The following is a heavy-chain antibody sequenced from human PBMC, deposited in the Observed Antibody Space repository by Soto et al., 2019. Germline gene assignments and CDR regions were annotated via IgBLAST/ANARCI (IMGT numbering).Heavy chain of an antibody. CDR1: GFSLSTSGVG. V-gene: IGHV2-5*02. D-gene: IGHD3-16*01. CDR3: AHSHEFGMGLPPERYFQH. Sequence: QITLKESGPTLVKPTQTLTLTCTFSGFSLSTSGVGVGWIRQPPGKALEWLALIYWDDDKRYSPSLKSRLTITKDASKNQVVLTMTNRDPVDTATYYCAHSHEFGMGLPPERYFQHWGQGTLVTVSS. J-gene: IGHJ1*01. CDR2: IYWDDDK.